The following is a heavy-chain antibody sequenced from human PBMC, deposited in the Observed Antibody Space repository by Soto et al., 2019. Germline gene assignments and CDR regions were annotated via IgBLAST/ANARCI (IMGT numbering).Heavy chain of an antibody. CDR2: ISAYNGKT. J-gene: IGHJ6*02. V-gene: IGHV1-18*01. CDR1: GYTFSSYG. D-gene: IGHD6-6*01. Sequence: ASVKVSCNASGYTFSSYGISWVRQAPGQGLEWMGWISAYNGKTNYAKKLQGRVTMSTDTSTSTAYMELRSLRSDETAMYYCARLTFNSSVPKTMHXWGQGTTVTVS. CDR3: ARLTFNSSVPKTMHX.